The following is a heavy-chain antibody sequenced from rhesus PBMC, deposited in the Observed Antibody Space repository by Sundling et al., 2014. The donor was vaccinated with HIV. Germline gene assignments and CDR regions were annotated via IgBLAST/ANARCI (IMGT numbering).Heavy chain of an antibody. CDR2: IYSGGST. CDR3: ARGLQKFDS. J-gene: IGHJ4*01. V-gene: IGHV4-127*01. D-gene: IGHD1-44*01. Sequence: QVQLQESGPGLVKPSETLCLTCAVSGDSISSIFGWTWIRQSPGKGLEWIGSIYSGGSTPLNPSLESRVSLSIDTSKNQFSLRLSSVTAADTALYYCARGLQKFDSWGQGVLVTVSS. CDR1: GDSISSIFG.